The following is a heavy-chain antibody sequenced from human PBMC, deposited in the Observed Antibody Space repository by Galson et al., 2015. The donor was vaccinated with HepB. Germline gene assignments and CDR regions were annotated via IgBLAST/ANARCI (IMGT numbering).Heavy chain of an antibody. CDR3: ARDYLATYYSASGKPMTPAGY. J-gene: IGHJ4*02. CDR1: GFTFIAFS. V-gene: IGHV3-30-3*01. CDR2: ISSDGDKK. Sequence: SLRLSCAASGFTFIAFSMHWVRQAPGKGLEWVAVISSDGDKKFYADSVKGRFTVSRDNSNNTLYLQMNSLRTEDTAVYYCARDYLATYYSASGKPMTPAGYWGQGTLVTVSS. D-gene: IGHD3-10*01.